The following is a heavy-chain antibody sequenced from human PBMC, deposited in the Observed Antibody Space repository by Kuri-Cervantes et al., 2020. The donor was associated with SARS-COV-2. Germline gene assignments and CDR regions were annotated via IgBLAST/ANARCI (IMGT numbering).Heavy chain of an antibody. J-gene: IGHJ6*03. CDR2: INHSGST. CDR1: GGSFSGYY. V-gene: IGHV4-34*01. D-gene: IGHD1-7*01. Sequence: SETLSLTCAVYGGSFSGYYWSWIRQPPGKGLEWIGEINHSGSTNYNPSLKSRVTMSVDTSKNQFSLKLSSVTAADTAVYYCATDIPSYNWNFHPPYYYYYMDVWGKGTTVTVSS. CDR3: ATDIPSYNWNFHPPYYYYYMDV.